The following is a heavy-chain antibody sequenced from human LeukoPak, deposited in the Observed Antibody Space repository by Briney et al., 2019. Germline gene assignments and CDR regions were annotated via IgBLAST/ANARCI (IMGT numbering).Heavy chain of an antibody. D-gene: IGHD5-12*01. J-gene: IGHJ4*02. Sequence: PSETLSPTAPVLGGSFSSSSYYWGWIRQPPGKGLEWIGSIYYSGSTYYNPSLKSRLTISVDTSKNQFSLKLGSVTAADTAVYYCARSPNSGYDPFDYWGQGTLVTVSS. V-gene: IGHV4-39*01. CDR1: GGSFSSSSYY. CDR2: IYYSGST. CDR3: ARSPNSGYDPFDY.